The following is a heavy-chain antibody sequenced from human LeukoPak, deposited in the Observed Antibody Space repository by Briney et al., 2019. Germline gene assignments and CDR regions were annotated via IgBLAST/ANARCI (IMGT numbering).Heavy chain of an antibody. D-gene: IGHD6-13*01. V-gene: IGHV3-73*01. CDR3: AKDRFIAAAGTDYFDY. CDR2: IRSKANSYAT. CDR1: GFTFSGSA. Sequence: GGSLKLSCAASGFTFSGSAMHWVRQASGKGLEWVGRIRSKANSYATAYAASVKGRFTISRDDSKNTAYLQMNSLKTEDTAVYYCAKDRFIAAAGTDYFDYWGQGTLVTVSS. J-gene: IGHJ4*02.